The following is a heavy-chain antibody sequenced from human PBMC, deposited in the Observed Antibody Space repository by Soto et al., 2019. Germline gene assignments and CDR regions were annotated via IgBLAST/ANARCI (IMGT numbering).Heavy chain of an antibody. CDR2: IIPIFGTA. V-gene: IGHV1-69*13. CDR1: GGTFSSYA. CDR3: ARESLDDYSYGMDV. Sequence: ASVKVSCKASGGTFSSYAISWVRQAPGQGLEWMGGIIPIFGTANYAQKVQGRVTITADESTSKAYMELSSLRSEDTAVYYCARESLDDYSYGMDVWGQGTTVTVSS. J-gene: IGHJ6*02.